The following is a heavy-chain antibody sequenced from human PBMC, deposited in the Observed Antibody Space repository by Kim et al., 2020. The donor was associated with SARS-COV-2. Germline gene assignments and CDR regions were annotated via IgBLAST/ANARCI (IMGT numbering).Heavy chain of an antibody. Sequence: GGSLRLSCGASGFTLSDYLIHWVRRVPGKGLAWVSRLSPDGTTAIYAASVKGRFTISRDNAKNTVYLHMNSLRVEDSAVYYCARDRLGARAHPRRGMDVWGQGTTVTVSS. CDR2: LSPDGTTA. CDR1: GFTLSDYL. CDR3: ARDRLGARAHPRRGMDV. V-gene: IGHV3-74*01. J-gene: IGHJ6*02. D-gene: IGHD3-16*01.